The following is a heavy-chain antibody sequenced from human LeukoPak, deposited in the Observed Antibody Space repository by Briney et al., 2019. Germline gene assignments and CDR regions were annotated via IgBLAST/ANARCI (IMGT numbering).Heavy chain of an antibody. Sequence: PGGSLRLSCAASGFTFSSYAMSWVRQAPGKGLEWVSAISGGGGSTYYADSVKGRFTISRDNSKNTLYLQMNSLRAEDTAVYYCAKDLVVVPAAMEARRYYYYGMDVWGQGTTVTVSS. CDR2: ISGGGGST. V-gene: IGHV3-23*01. CDR1: GFTFSSYA. J-gene: IGHJ6*02. CDR3: AKDLVVVPAAMEARRYYYYGMDV. D-gene: IGHD2-2*01.